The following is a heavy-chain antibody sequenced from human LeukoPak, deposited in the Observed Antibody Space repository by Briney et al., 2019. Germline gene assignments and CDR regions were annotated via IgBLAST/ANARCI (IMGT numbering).Heavy chain of an antibody. J-gene: IGHJ4*02. CDR1: GGTFSSYA. Sequence: GASVKVSCKASGGTFSSYAISWVRQAPGQGLEWMGGIIPIFGTANYAQKFQGRVTITADESTSTAYMELSSLRSEDTAMYYCARGGSHCSSTSCSYYYWGQGTLVTVSS. CDR2: IIPIFGTA. D-gene: IGHD2-2*01. CDR3: ARGGSHCSSTSCSYYY. V-gene: IGHV1-69*13.